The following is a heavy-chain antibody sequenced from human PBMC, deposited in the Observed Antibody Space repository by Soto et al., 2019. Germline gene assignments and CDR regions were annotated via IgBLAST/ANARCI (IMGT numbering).Heavy chain of an antibody. V-gene: IGHV1-18*01. Sequence: ASVKVSCKASGYTFTRYGISWVRQAPGQGLEWMGWISAYNDNTNYAHKLQGRVTMTTDTSTSTAYMELRSLRSDDTAVYYCARDLSKFAIVVAAGFDYWGQGTLVTVSS. CDR3: ARDLSKFAIVVAAGFDY. CDR1: GYTFTRYG. D-gene: IGHD6-19*01. CDR2: ISAYNDNT. J-gene: IGHJ4*02.